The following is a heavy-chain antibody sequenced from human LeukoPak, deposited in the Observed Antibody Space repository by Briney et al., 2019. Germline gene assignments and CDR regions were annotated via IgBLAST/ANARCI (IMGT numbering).Heavy chain of an antibody. D-gene: IGHD2-21*01. CDR3: ASSYCGGTLCYDHY. V-gene: IGHV4-39*07. CDR1: GGSISSNSYY. CDR2: IYYSGSA. Sequence: PSETLSLTCTVSGGSISSNSYYWGWIRQPPGKGLEWIGSIYYSGSAFYNPSLKSRVTISVDTSKNQFSLKLTSVTAADTAVYYCASSYCGGTLCYDHYWGHGTLVTVSS. J-gene: IGHJ4*01.